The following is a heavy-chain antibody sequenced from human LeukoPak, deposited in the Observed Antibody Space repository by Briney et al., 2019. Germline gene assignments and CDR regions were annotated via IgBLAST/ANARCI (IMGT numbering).Heavy chain of an antibody. CDR1: GGSISSGGYY. D-gene: IGHD4-17*01. Sequence: SETLSLTCTVSGGSISSGGYYWSWIRQHPGKGLEWIGYIYYSGSTYYNPSLKSRVTISVDTSKNQFSLKLSSVTAADTAVYYCARGDYGDTERGWFDPWGQGTLVTVSS. CDR3: ARGDYGDTERGWFDP. V-gene: IGHV4-31*03. J-gene: IGHJ5*02. CDR2: IYYSGST.